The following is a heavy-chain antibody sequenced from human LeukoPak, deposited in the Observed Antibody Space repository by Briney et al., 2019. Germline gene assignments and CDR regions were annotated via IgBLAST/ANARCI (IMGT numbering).Heavy chain of an antibody. CDR1: GYTFTSYD. J-gene: IGHJ4*02. Sequence: RASVKVSCKASGYTFTSYDINWVRQATGQGLEWMGWMNPNSGNTGYAQKFQGRVTMTRNTSISTAYMELSSLGSEDTAVYYCARGVSYDSSGYYYYWRNWGQGTLVTVSS. V-gene: IGHV1-8*01. D-gene: IGHD3-22*01. CDR2: MNPNSGNT. CDR3: ARGVSYDSSGYYYYWRN.